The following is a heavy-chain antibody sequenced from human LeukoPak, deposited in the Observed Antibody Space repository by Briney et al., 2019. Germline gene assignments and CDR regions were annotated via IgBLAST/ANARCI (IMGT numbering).Heavy chain of an antibody. CDR2: MNPNGGNT. V-gene: IGHV1-8*01. Sequence: ASVKVSCKASGYTFTSYDINWVRQATGQGLEWMGWMNPNGGNTGYAQKFQGRVTMTRNTSISTAYMELSSLRSEDTAVYYCATDSSSWADYYYGMDVWGQGTTVTVSS. CDR3: ATDSSSWADYYYGMDV. D-gene: IGHD6-13*01. CDR1: GYTFTSYD. J-gene: IGHJ6*02.